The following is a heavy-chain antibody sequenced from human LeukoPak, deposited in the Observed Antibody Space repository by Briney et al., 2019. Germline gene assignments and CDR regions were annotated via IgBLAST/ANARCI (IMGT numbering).Heavy chain of an antibody. V-gene: IGHV3-23*01. CDR2: ISRSGDSS. CDR3: AKDWNSPWGFAVVPPFFEY. CDR1: GFTFSSYA. J-gene: IGHJ4*02. Sequence: GGSLRLSCAASGFTFSSYAMHWVRQAPGKGLEWVSTISRSGDSSYYADPVKGRFIISRDNSRNTLDLQMNSLRTEDTAVYFCAKDWNSPWGFAVVPPFFEYWGQGALVTVSS. D-gene: IGHD2-2*01.